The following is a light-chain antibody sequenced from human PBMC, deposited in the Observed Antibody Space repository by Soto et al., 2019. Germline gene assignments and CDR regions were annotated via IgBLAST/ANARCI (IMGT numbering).Light chain of an antibody. CDR3: QQYDNLPIT. J-gene: IGKJ5*01. Sequence: DLQLTQSPSSLSASVGDRVAITCRASQSISDSLNWYQHKPGTAPKLLIYAASSLQSGVPSRFSGSGSGTDFTFTISSLQPEDIATYYCQQYDNLPITFGQGTRLEIK. V-gene: IGKV1-33*01. CDR2: AAS. CDR1: QSISDS.